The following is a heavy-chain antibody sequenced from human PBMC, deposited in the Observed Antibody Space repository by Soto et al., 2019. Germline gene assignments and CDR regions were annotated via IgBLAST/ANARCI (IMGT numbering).Heavy chain of an antibody. CDR2: IYIGGST. D-gene: IGHD6-13*01. V-gene: IGHV3-53*01. CDR1: GFTVSINY. CDR3: ASDHSSRSEDAFDI. Sequence: WGSLRLSCAASGFTVSINYMSLVRQSPGKGLEWVSFIYIGGSTYYADSVKGRFTISRDNSKNTLYLQMNSLRAEDTAVYYCASDHSSRSEDAFDIWAQGTMVTVSS. J-gene: IGHJ3*02.